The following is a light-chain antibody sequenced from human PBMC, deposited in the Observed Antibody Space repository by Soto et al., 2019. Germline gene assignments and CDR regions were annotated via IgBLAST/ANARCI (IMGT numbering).Light chain of an antibody. Sequence: IVLAQTPGTLSLSPGERVTLSCRASQSVSSNYLAWYQQKPGQAPRLLIYGASSRATGIPDRFSGSGSGTDFTLTISRLEPEDFAVYYCQQYGSSPYTFGQGTKLEIK. CDR1: QSVSSNY. J-gene: IGKJ2*01. V-gene: IGKV3-20*01. CDR2: GAS. CDR3: QQYGSSPYT.